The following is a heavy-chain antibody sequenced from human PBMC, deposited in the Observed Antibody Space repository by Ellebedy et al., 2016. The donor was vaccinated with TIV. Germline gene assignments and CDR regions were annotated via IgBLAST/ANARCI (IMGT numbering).Heavy chain of an antibody. V-gene: IGHV3-11*01. Sequence: PGGSLRLSCAASGFTFSDYYMTWIRLAPGKGPEWMSYISSSTKGRTMSYADSVRGRFTISRDNAKNSLYLQMNSLRAEDTAMYYCARKLSREEYFDYWGQGTLVTVSS. CDR1: GFTFSDYY. CDR2: ISSSTKGRTM. D-gene: IGHD2-15*01. J-gene: IGHJ4*02. CDR3: ARKLSREEYFDY.